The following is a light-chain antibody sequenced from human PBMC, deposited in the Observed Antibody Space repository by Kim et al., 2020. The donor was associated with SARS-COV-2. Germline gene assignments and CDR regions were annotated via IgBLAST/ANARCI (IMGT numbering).Light chain of an antibody. CDR2: GAS. Sequence: SPGERVNLACRASQSVSRNYFAWYQQKPGQAPRLLIFGASSRATGIPDRFSGSGSGTDFTLTITRLEPEDFVVYYCRQYGSSPQTFGQGTKLEIK. CDR1: QSVSRNY. V-gene: IGKV3-20*01. CDR3: RQYGSSPQT. J-gene: IGKJ2*01.